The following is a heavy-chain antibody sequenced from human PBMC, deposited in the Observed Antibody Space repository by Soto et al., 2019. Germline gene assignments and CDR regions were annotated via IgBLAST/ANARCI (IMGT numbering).Heavy chain of an antibody. CDR3: ARPMIADPNWYFDL. Sequence: EVQLVESGGGLVQPGGSLRLSCAASGFTFSSYSMNWVRQAPGKGLEWVSYISSSSSTIYYADSVKGRFTISRDNAKNSLYLQMNSLRDKDTAVYYCARPMIADPNWYFDLWGRGTLVTVSS. V-gene: IGHV3-48*02. CDR2: ISSSSSTI. D-gene: IGHD3-22*01. J-gene: IGHJ2*01. CDR1: GFTFSSYS.